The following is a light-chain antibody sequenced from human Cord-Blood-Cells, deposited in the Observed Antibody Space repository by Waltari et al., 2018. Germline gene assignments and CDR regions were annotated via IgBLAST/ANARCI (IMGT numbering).Light chain of an antibody. Sequence: QSALTQPASVSGSPGQSITIPCTGTSSDVGSYTLVSWYQQPPGKAPKLMIYEGSKRPSGVSNRFSGSKSGNTASLTISGLQAEDEADYYCCSYAGSSTFVVFGGGTKLTVL. V-gene: IGLV2-23*03. CDR1: SSDVGSYTL. CDR3: CSYAGSSTFVV. CDR2: EGS. J-gene: IGLJ2*01.